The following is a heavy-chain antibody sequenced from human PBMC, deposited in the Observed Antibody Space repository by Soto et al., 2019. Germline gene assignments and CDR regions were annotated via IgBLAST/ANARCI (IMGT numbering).Heavy chain of an antibody. V-gene: IGHV3-23*01. Sequence: PGGSLRLSCAASGFTFSNYAMSWVRQAPGKGLERVSDISGSGDSTDYADTVRGRFTISTDNSKNTLLLQMTGLRAEDTAIYYCARRPSEQRSFDYWGQGTQVTVSS. D-gene: IGHD6-25*01. J-gene: IGHJ4*02. CDR2: ISGSGDST. CDR1: GFTFSNYA. CDR3: ARRPSEQRSFDY.